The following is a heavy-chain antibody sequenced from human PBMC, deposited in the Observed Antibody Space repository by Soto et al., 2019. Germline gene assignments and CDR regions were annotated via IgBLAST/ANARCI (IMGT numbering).Heavy chain of an antibody. CDR2: INPNSGGT. CDR3: ARSIVATISSDAFDI. Sequence: GASVKVSCKASGYTFTGYYMHWVRQAPGQGLEWMGWINPNSGGTNYAQKFQGRVTMTRDTSISTAYMKLSRLRSDDTAVYYCARSIVATISSDAFDIWGQGTMVTVSS. CDR1: GYTFTGYY. D-gene: IGHD5-12*01. V-gene: IGHV1-2*02. J-gene: IGHJ3*02.